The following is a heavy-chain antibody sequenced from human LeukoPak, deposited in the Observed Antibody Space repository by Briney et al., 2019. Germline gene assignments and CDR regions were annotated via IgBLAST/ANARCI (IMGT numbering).Heavy chain of an antibody. J-gene: IGHJ5*02. CDR3: ARGRPRGLINS. CDR2: TNHSGNS. CDR1: GGALNGYF. Sequence: SETLSLTCAVNGGALNGYFWGWIRQSPAKGLEWIGETNHSGNSNYNPSLKSRVTISLDTSKNQFSLNLTSVTAADTAVYYCARGRPRGLINSWGQGSLVTVSS. V-gene: IGHV4-34*01.